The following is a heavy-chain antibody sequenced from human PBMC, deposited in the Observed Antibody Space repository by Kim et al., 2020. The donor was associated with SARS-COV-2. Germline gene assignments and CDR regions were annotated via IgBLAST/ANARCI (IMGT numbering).Heavy chain of an antibody. V-gene: IGHV4-39*07. Sequence: SETLSLTCTVSGGSISSSSYYWGWIRQPPGKGLEWIGSIYYSGSTYYNPSLKSRVTISVDTSKNQFSLKLSSVTAADMAVYYCARVFSSGWHRLLAKSKHAFDIWGQGTMVTVSS. J-gene: IGHJ3*02. CDR1: GGSISSSSYY. CDR2: IYYSGST. CDR3: ARVFSSGWHRLLAKSKHAFDI. D-gene: IGHD6-19*01.